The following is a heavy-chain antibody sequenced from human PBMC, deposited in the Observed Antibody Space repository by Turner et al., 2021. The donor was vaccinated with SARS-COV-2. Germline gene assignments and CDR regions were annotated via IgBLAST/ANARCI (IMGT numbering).Heavy chain of an antibody. V-gene: IGHV4-39*01. J-gene: IGHJ3*02. CDR2: IYYSGST. D-gene: IGHD1-26*01. CDR3: ARQSEWELLGVLDAFDI. Sequence: QLQLQEPGPGRGKPSEPLPLPGLVPGGSISSSTYYWGWIRRPPGKGLEWIGSIYYSGSTYYNASLKSRVTISGDTSKNQFSLKLSSVTAADTAVYYCARQSEWELLGVLDAFDIWGQGTMVTVSS. CDR1: GGSISSSTYY.